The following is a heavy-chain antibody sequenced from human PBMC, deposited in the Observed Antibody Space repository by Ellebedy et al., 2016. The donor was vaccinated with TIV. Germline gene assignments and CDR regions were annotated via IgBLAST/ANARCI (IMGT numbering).Heavy chain of an antibody. V-gene: IGHV3-15*01. CDR1: GFTFSSYS. J-gene: IGHJ4*02. CDR2: IKRNADGGAT. Sequence: GESLKISCAASGFTFSSYSMNWVRQAPGKGLEWVGRIKRNADGGATDYAAPVKGRFTISRDDSKNTLFLHMNNLETEDTGVYYCTTEQWELYFWGQGTLVTVSS. D-gene: IGHD1-26*01. CDR3: TTEQWELYF.